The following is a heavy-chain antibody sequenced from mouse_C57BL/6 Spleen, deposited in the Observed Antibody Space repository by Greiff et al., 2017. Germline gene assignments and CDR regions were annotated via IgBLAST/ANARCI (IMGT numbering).Heavy chain of an antibody. CDR1: GYAFSSYW. CDR3: ARSFYSSYDY. CDR2: IYPGDGDT. V-gene: IGHV1-80*01. Sequence: VQLQQSGAELVKPGASVKISCKASGYAFSSYWMNWVKQRPGKGLEWIGPIYPGDGDTNYNGKFKGNATRTADKSYSTAYLQLSSLSSEDSAVYFCARSFYSSYDYWGQGTTLTVSS. J-gene: IGHJ2*01. D-gene: IGHD1-1*01.